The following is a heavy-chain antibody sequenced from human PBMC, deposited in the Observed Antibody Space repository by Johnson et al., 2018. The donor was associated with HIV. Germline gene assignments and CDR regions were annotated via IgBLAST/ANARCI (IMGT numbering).Heavy chain of an antibody. J-gene: IGHJ3*02. Sequence: VQLVESGGGLIQPGGSLRLSCAASGFTFDDYGMSWVRQAPGKGLEWVSGINWNGGSTGYADSVKGRFTISRDNAKNSLYLQMNSLRAGDTAVYYCARQVYCSSTSCSSAFDIWGQGTVVTVSS. CDR2: INWNGGST. D-gene: IGHD2-2*01. V-gene: IGHV3-20*04. CDR3: ARQVYCSSTSCSSAFDI. CDR1: GFTFDDYG.